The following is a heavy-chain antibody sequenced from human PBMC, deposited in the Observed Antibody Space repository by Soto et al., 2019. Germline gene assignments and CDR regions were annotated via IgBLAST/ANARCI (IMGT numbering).Heavy chain of an antibody. D-gene: IGHD4-17*01. CDR1: GFTFSSYS. Sequence: EVQLVESGGGLVKPGGSLRLSCAASGFTFSSYSMNWVRQAPGKGLEWVSTISSSSSYIYYADSVKGRFTISRDNAKNSLYLQMNSLRAEDTAVYYCANNGDYEANVYWGQGTLVTVSS. V-gene: IGHV3-21*01. CDR3: ANNGDYEANVY. CDR2: ISSSSSYI. J-gene: IGHJ4*02.